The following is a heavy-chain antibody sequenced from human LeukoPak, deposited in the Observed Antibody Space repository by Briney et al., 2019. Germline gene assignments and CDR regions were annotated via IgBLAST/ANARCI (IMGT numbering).Heavy chain of an antibody. J-gene: IGHJ4*02. Sequence: GSLRLSCVASRFRLSNFWMIWVRQAPGKGLEWVANINEDGSEKNYVDSVKGRFTISRDNAKNSLYLQMNSLRAEDTAVYYCVRDRSRTTVTRFDSWGQGTLVTVSS. CDR3: VRDRSRTTVTRFDS. CDR1: RFRLSNFW. CDR2: INEDGSEK. V-gene: IGHV3-7*01. D-gene: IGHD4-17*01.